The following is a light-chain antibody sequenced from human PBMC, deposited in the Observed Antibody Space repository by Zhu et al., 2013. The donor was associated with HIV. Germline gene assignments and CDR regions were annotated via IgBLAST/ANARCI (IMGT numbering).Light chain of an antibody. CDR3: ATWDDNLSGWV. CDR2: RNN. CDR1: SSNIGDSY. J-gene: IGLJ3*02. Sequence: QSVLTQPPSASGTPGQRVTISCSGGSSNIGDSYVYWYQQLPGTTPKLLIYRNNQRTSGVPDRFSGSKSGTSASLAISGLRSEDEADYYCATWDDNLSGWVFGGGTKLTVL. V-gene: IGLV1-47*01.